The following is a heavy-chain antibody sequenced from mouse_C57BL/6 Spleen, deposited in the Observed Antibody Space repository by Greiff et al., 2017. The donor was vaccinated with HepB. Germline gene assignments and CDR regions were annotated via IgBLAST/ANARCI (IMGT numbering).Heavy chain of an antibody. CDR2: INPNNGGT. V-gene: IGHV1-26*01. CDR3: ARGGLGDYPYYAMYY. Sequence: EVQLQQSGPELVKPGASVKISCKASGYTFTDYYMNWVKQSHGKSLEWIGDINPNNGGTSYNQKFKGKATLTVDKSSSTAYMELRSLTSEDSAVYYCARGGLGDYPYYAMYYWGQGTSVTVSS. CDR1: GYTFTDYY. J-gene: IGHJ4*01. D-gene: IGHD2-4*01.